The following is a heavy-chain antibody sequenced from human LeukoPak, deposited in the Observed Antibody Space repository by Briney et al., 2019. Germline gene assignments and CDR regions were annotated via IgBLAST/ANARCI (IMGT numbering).Heavy chain of an antibody. J-gene: IGHJ3*02. D-gene: IGHD1-14*01. CDR2: LYYSGST. V-gene: IGHV4-59*01. CDR1: GASISSYY. CDR3: AGESPTGRDAFDI. Sequence: PSETLSLTCTVSGASISSYYWSWIRQSPGKGLEWVGSLYYSGSTNYNPSLKGRVTISVDTSKNQLSLKLTSVTAADTAIYFCAGESPTGRDAFDIWGQGTMVTVSS.